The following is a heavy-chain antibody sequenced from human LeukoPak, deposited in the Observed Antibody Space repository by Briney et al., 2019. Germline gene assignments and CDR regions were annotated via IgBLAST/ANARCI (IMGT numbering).Heavy chain of an antibody. V-gene: IGHV3-48*03. D-gene: IGHD2-15*01. CDR1: GFTFSSYE. Sequence: GGSLRLSCAASGFTFSSYEMNWVRQAPGKGLEWVSYISSSGSTIYYADSVKGRFTISRDNAKNSLYLQMNSLRAEDTAVYYCARDLCSGGGSCYFDYWGQGTLVTVSS. J-gene: IGHJ4*02. CDR2: ISSSGSTI. CDR3: ARDLCSGGGSCYFDY.